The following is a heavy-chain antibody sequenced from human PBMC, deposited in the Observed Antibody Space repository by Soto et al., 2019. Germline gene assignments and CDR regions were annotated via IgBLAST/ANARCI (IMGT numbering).Heavy chain of an antibody. CDR2: ISSSSSTI. D-gene: IGHD2-15*01. J-gene: IGHJ3*02. V-gene: IGHV3-48*02. CDR3: ARDRGLVEAAPHAFDI. Sequence: PGGSLRLSCAASGFTVSVNLMNWVRQAPGKGLEWVSYISSSSSTIYYADSVKGRFTISRDNAKNSLYLQMNSLRDEDTAVYYFARDRGLVEAAPHAFDIWGQGKMVTV. CDR1: GFTVSVNL.